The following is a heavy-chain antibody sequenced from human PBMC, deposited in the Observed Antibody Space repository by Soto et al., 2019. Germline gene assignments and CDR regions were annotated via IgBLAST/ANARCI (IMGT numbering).Heavy chain of an antibody. CDR2: IYTSGRT. D-gene: IGHD6-19*01. Sequence: SETLSLTCTVSGGSISGYYWSWIRQPAGKGLEWILRIYTSGRTNYNPSLKSRVTMSVDTSKNQFSLKLSSVTAADTAVYYCASIIEVTVFNWFHXWGQGTLVTVSX. CDR1: GGSISGYY. J-gene: IGHJ5*02. CDR3: ASIIEVTVFNWFHX. V-gene: IGHV4-4*07.